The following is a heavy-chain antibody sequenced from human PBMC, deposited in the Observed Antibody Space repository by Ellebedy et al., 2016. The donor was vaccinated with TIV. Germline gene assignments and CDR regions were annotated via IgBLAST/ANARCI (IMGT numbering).Heavy chain of an antibody. Sequence: AASVKVSCKASGDTFNNYAFSWVRQAPGQGLEWVGGIISISGATQYAQDFQCRVTITADRSTSTAYMKLSSLRSEDTAVYYWARSGPQEWEIMYWVLHYWGHGTLVTVSS. D-gene: IGHD1-26*01. CDR1: GDTFNNYA. V-gene: IGHV1-69*13. CDR2: IISISGAT. CDR3: ARSGPQEWEIMYWVLHY. J-gene: IGHJ4*01.